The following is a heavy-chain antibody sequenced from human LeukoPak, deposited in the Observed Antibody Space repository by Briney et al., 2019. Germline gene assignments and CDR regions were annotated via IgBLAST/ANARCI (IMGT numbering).Heavy chain of an antibody. CDR2: INPNSGGT. CDR3: ARVRYYDILTGYSNDLDY. CDR1: GYTFTGYY. J-gene: IGHJ4*02. D-gene: IGHD3-9*01. Sequence: GASVKASCKASGYTFTGYYMHWVRQAPGQGLEWMGWINPNSGGTNYAQKFQGRVTMTRDTSISTAYMELSRLGSDDTAVYYCARVRYYDILTGYSNDLDYWGQGTLVTVSS. V-gene: IGHV1-2*02.